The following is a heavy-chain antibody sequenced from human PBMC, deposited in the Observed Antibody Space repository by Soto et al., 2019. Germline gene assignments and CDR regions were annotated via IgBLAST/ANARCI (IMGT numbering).Heavy chain of an antibody. CDR2: IIPIFGTA. Sequence: SVKVSCKASGGTFSSYAISWVRQAPGQGLEWMGGIIPIFGTANYARKFQGRVTITADESTSTAYMELGSLRSEDTAVYYCAREMYCSSTSCPHYYYYYGMDVWGQGTTVTVSS. CDR3: AREMYCSSTSCPHYYYYYGMDV. D-gene: IGHD2-2*01. V-gene: IGHV1-69*13. J-gene: IGHJ6*02. CDR1: GGTFSSYA.